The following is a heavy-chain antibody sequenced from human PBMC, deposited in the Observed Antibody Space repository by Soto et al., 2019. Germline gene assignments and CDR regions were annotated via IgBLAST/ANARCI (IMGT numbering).Heavy chain of an antibody. J-gene: IGHJ4*02. CDR3: ARDPPHPNEAVAGNDY. CDR2: ISSSSSYI. CDR1: GFTFSSYS. V-gene: IGHV3-21*01. D-gene: IGHD6-19*01. Sequence: PGGSLRLSCAASGFTFSSYSMNWVRQAPGKGLEWVSSISSSSSYIYYADSVKGRFTISRDNAKNSLYLQMNSLRAEDTAVYYCARDPPHPNEAVAGNDYWGQGTLVTVSS.